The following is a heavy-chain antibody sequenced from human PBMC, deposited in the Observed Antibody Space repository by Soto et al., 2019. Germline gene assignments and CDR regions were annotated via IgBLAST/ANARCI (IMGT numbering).Heavy chain of an antibody. CDR2: ISYDGSNK. CDR3: ARGKPAFDY. V-gene: IGHV3-30-3*01. J-gene: IGHJ4*02. Sequence: QVQLVESGGGVVQPGRSLRLSCAASGFTFSSYAMHRVRQAPGKGLEWVAVISYDGSNKYYADSVKGRFTISRDNSKNTLYLQMNSLRAEDTAVYYCARGKPAFDYWGQGTLVTVSS. CDR1: GFTFSSYA.